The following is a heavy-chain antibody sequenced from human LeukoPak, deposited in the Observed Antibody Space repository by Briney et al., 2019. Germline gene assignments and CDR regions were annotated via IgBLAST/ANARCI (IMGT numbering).Heavy chain of an antibody. Sequence: PSETLSLTCAVYGGSFSGYYWSWIRQPPGKGLEWIGEINHSGSTNYNPSLKSRVTISVDTSKNQFSLKLSSVTAADTAVYYCAGIRVLLWFGEPPPPGGQRTRVTVSS. CDR2: INHSGST. J-gene: IGHJ5*02. V-gene: IGHV4-34*01. CDR1: GGSFSGYY. CDR3: AGIRVLLWFGEPPPP. D-gene: IGHD3-10*01.